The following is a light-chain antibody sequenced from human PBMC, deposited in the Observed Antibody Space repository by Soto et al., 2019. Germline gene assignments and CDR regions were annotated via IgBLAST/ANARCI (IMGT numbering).Light chain of an antibody. Sequence: DIQMTQYPSTLSASVGDRVTITCRASQSISSWLAWYQQKPGKAPKLLIYDASSVESGVPSRFSGSVSGTEFTLTFSSLQPDDFATYDCQQYNSYWTCGQGTKVEIK. J-gene: IGKJ1*01. CDR2: DAS. CDR1: QSISSW. V-gene: IGKV1-5*01. CDR3: QQYNSYWT.